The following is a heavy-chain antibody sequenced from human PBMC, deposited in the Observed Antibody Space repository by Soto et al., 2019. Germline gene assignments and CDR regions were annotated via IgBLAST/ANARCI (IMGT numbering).Heavy chain of an antibody. CDR1: GYTFTSYA. D-gene: IGHD3-10*01. Sequence: ASVKVSCKASGYTFTSYAMHWVRQAPGQRLEWMGWINAGSGNTKYSQKFQGRVTITRDTSASTAYMELSSLRSEDTAVYYCARAYYYGSGTLYNYYYYYMDVWGKGTTVTVSS. V-gene: IGHV1-3*01. CDR3: ARAYYYGSGTLYNYYYYYMDV. CDR2: INAGSGNT. J-gene: IGHJ6*03.